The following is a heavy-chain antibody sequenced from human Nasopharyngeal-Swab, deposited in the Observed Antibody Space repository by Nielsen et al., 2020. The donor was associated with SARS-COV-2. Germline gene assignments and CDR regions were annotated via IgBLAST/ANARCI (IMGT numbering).Heavy chain of an antibody. CDR3: ARSQLPGIFGVVPYYYYYYGMDV. D-gene: IGHD3-3*01. Sequence: ASVKVSCKASGYTFTSYAMNWVRQAPGQGLEWMGWINTNTGNPTYAQGFTGRFVFSLDTSVSTAYLQISSLKAEDTAVYYCARSQLPGIFGVVPYYYYYYGMDVWGQGTTVTVSS. CDR2: INTNTGNP. CDR1: GYTFTSYA. J-gene: IGHJ6*02. V-gene: IGHV7-4-1*02.